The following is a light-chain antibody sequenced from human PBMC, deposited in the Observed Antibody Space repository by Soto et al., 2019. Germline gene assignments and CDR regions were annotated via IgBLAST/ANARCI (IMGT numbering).Light chain of an antibody. CDR2: EVS. J-gene: IGLJ1*01. Sequence: QSVLTQPPSVSGSPGQSVTISCTGTSSDVGSYNRVSWYQQPPGTAPKLMIYEVSNRPSGVPDRFSGSKSGNTASPTISGLQAEDEADYYCSLYTSSSTYVFGTGTKLTVL. CDR3: SLYTSSSTYV. CDR1: SSDVGSYNR. V-gene: IGLV2-18*01.